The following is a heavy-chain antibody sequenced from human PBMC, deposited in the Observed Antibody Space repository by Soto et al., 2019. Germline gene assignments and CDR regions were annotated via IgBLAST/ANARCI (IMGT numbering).Heavy chain of an antibody. Sequence: EVHLLESGGGLVQPGGSLRLSCAASGLTFSTSAMGWVRQAPGKGLEWVSAISESGSSTNYAYSVKGRFTISKDNSKDMLYLQMNSLRADDTAIYYCAKAFGYSSSWYARNWFDPWGQGTLVTVSS. CDR2: ISESGSST. CDR1: GLTFSTSA. V-gene: IGHV3-23*01. D-gene: IGHD6-13*01. CDR3: AKAFGYSSSWYARNWFDP. J-gene: IGHJ5*02.